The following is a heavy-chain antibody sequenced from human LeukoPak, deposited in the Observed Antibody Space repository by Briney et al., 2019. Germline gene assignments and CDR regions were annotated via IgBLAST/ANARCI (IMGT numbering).Heavy chain of an antibody. V-gene: IGHV3-21*01. CDR3: AKDQGYDFWSGYYCD. Sequence: GGSLRLSCAASGFTFSSYSMNWVRQAPGKGLEWVSSISSSSSYIYYADSVKGRFTISRDNSKNTLYLQMNSLRAEDTAVYYCAKDQGYDFWSGYYCDWGQGTLVTVSS. J-gene: IGHJ4*02. D-gene: IGHD3-3*01. CDR2: ISSSSSYI. CDR1: GFTFSSYS.